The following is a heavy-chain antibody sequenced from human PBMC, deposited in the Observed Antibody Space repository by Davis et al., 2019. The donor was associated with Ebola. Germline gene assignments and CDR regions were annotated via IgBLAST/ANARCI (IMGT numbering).Heavy chain of an antibody. V-gene: IGHV3-64*01. CDR3: ARGNLYGGSRYFDL. J-gene: IGHJ2*01. CDR2: IHHNGGTT. Sequence: GESLKISCAASGFRFSTYAMHWVRQGPGKGLEYVSSIHHNGGTTFYGNSVKGRFTISRDNSKNTVYLQMGSLRGDDMAVYYCARGNLYGGSRYFDLWGRGTLVTVSS. D-gene: IGHD4-23*01. CDR1: GFRFSTYA.